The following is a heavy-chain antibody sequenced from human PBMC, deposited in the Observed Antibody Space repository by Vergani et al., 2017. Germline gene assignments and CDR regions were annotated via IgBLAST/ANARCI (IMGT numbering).Heavy chain of an antibody. D-gene: IGHD3-9*01. J-gene: IGHJ4*02. CDR3: ARGDYGILTGYRY. CDR1: GYTFSNTY. Sequence: QVPALQSGAEVKQSGASVKVSCKTSGYTFSNTYMHWVRQAPGQGLEWMGIINPSGGHTNYAQKFQGRVTMTRDTSTSTVYMELSSLRSEDTAIYYCARGDYGILTGYRYWGQGTLVTVSA. V-gene: IGHV1-46*03. CDR2: INPSGGHT.